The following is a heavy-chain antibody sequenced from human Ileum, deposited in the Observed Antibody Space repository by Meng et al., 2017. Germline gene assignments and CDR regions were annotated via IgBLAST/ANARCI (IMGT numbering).Heavy chain of an antibody. CDR2: IHHSGRT. CDR3: VRGPARETHDFDY. J-gene: IGHJ4*02. V-gene: IGHV4-34*01. Sequence: QGQLNQWGAGLLKPSETLSLSFPVFGGSFNEYSWSWGRQSPGKGLEWIGQIHHSGRTNYKSPLERRVTISVDTSKSQFSLKLTSVTAADTAMYYCVRGPARETHDFDYWGQGALVTVSS. D-gene: IGHD1-26*01. CDR1: GGSFNEYS.